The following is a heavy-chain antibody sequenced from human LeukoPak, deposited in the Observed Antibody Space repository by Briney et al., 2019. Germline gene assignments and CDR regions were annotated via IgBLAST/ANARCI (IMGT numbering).Heavy chain of an antibody. V-gene: IGHV1-46*01. CDR1: GYTFTGYY. J-gene: IGHJ3*02. D-gene: IGHD3-22*01. CDR3: ARPAGDSSGYRDAFDI. Sequence: GASVKVSCKASGYTFTGYYMHWVRQAPGQGLEWMGIINPSGGSTSYAQKFQGRVTMTRDMSTSTVYMELSSLRSEDTAVYYCARPAGDSSGYRDAFDIWGQGTMVTVSS. CDR2: INPSGGST.